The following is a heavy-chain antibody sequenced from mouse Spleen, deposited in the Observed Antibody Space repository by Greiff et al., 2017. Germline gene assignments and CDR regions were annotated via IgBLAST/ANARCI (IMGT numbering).Heavy chain of an antibody. D-gene: IGHD1-1*01. J-gene: IGHJ2*01. CDR3: ARRGSISTYSTGGFDY. CDR1: GYTFTSYW. CDR2: IDPSDSYT. V-gene: IGHV1-50*01. Sequence: VQLQQPGAELVKPGASVKLSCKASGYTFTSYWMQWVKQRPGQGLEWIGEIDPSDSYTNYNQKFKGKATLTVDTSSSTAYMQLSSLTSEDSAVYYCARRGSISTYSTGGFDYWGQGTTVTLS.